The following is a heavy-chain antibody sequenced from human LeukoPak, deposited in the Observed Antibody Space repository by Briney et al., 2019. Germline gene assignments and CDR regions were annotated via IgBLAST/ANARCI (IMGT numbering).Heavy chain of an antibody. J-gene: IGHJ4*02. Sequence: GGSLRLSCTASGFTFGDYAMSWFRQAPGKGLEWVGFIRSKAYGGTTEYAASVKGRFTISRDDSKSIAYLQMNSLKTEDTAVYYCTRVGCSGGSCYPPYFDYWGQGTLVTVSS. V-gene: IGHV3-49*03. CDR3: TRVGCSGGSCYPPYFDY. CDR2: IRSKAYGGTT. CDR1: GFTFGDYA. D-gene: IGHD2-15*01.